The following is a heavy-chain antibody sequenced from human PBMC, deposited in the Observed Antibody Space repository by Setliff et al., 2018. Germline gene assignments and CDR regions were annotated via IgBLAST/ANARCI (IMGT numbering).Heavy chain of an antibody. CDR1: GFTFGSLW. V-gene: IGHV3-7*01. Sequence: HPGGSLRLSCAASGFTFGSLWMAWVRQTPGKGLEWVANINEDGSAQFYVDTVLGRFTISRDNANSSLFLQMNSMRAEDTAVYYCARHFPRGVQIFGVAPRFGYWGQGTLVTVSS. CDR2: INEDGSAQ. D-gene: IGHD3-3*01. CDR3: ARHFPRGVQIFGVAPRFGY. J-gene: IGHJ4*02.